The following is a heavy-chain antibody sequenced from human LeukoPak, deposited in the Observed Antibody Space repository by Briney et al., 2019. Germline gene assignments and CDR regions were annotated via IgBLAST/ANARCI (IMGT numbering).Heavy chain of an antibody. CDR3: ARDVGNFGSGTAYFDS. CDR2: IWYDGSKK. CDR1: GFTFSNYG. D-gene: IGHD3-10*01. J-gene: IGHJ4*02. V-gene: IGHV3-33*01. Sequence: PGRSLRLSCAASGFTFSNYGMHWVRQAPGKGLEWVALIWYDGSKKYYGDSVKGRFTTSRDDSKNTLYLQMNSLRAEDTAVYYCARDVGNFGSGTAYFDSWGQGTLVTVSS.